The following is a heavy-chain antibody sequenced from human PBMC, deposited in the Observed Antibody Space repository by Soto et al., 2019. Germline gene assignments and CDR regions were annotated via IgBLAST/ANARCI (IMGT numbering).Heavy chain of an antibody. D-gene: IGHD1-20*01. Sequence: SETLSLTCTVSGGPISSGSYYWSWMRQSPGQGLWWIGYNYYSGTTKYNPSLESLVSLYVDTSKNHFSLKVSGVSAADTAVYSCSTSQKGYNWNYFAHWGQGALVTVSS. J-gene: IGHJ4*02. CDR3: STSQKGYNWNYFAH. CDR2: NYYSGTT. CDR1: GGPISSGSYY. V-gene: IGHV4-39*02.